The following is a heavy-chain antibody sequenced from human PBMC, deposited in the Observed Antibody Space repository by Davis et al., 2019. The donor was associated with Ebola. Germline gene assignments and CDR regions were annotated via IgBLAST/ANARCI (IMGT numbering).Heavy chain of an antibody. CDR3: AYSSFGSGAYYGMDV. V-gene: IGHV3-48*02. J-gene: IGHJ6*02. D-gene: IGHD6-6*01. Sequence: GGSLRLSCAASGFTFSSYSMNWVRQAPGKGLEWVSYISSSSSTIYYADSVKGRFTISRDNAKNSLYLQMNSLRDEDTAVYYCAYSSFGSGAYYGMDVWGQGTTVTVSS. CDR1: GFTFSSYS. CDR2: ISSSSSTI.